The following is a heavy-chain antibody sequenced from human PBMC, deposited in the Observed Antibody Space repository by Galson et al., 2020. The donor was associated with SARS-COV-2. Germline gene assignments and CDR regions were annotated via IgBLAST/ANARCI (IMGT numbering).Heavy chain of an antibody. D-gene: IGHD6-13*01. J-gene: IGHJ4*02. CDR1: GGSISSYY. V-gene: IGHV4-4*07. CDR2: IYTSGST. CDR3: ARDSSSWYKDY. Sequence: SQTLSLTRTLPGGSISSYYWSWIRPPAGKGLEWIGRIYTSGSTNYNPSLKSRVTMSVDTSKNQFALKLSSVTAADTAVYYCARDSSSWYKDYWGQGTLVTVSS.